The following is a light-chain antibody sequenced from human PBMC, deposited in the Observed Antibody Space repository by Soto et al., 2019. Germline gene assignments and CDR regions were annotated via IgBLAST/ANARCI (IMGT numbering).Light chain of an antibody. V-gene: IGKV3-20*01. CDR2: GAS. Sequence: EIVLTQSPGSLSLSPGERATLSCRASQSINSNYLAWYRQKPGQAPRLLIYGASRRATDIPDRFSGSVSGTDFTLTISRLEPEDSAVYYCQQYGSLPRTFGQGTKVEIQ. CDR3: QQYGSLPRT. CDR1: QSINSNY. J-gene: IGKJ1*01.